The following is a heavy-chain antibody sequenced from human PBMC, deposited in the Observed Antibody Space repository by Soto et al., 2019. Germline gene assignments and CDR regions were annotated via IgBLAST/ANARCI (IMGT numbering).Heavy chain of an antibody. V-gene: IGHV1-69*13. CDR2: IIPIFGTA. Sequence: ASVKVSCKASGGTFSSYAISWVRQAPGQGLEWMGGIIPIFGTANYAQKFQGRVTITADESTSTAYMELSSLRSEDTAVYYCAREIRGYSYGKTRGFDYWGQGTLVTVSS. CDR1: GGTFSSYA. CDR3: AREIRGYSYGKTRGFDY. J-gene: IGHJ4*02. D-gene: IGHD5-18*01.